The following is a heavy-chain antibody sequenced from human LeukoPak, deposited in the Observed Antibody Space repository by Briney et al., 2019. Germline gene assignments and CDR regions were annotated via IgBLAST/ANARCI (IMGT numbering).Heavy chain of an antibody. Sequence: GGSLRLSCAASGFTFDDYGMSWVRQAPGKGLEWVSGINWNGGSTGYADSVKGRFTISRDKAKNSLYLQMNSLRAEDTAVYYRARDGVGIVGATILFDYWGQGTLVTVSS. CDR1: GFTFDDYG. CDR3: ARDGVGIVGATILFDY. J-gene: IGHJ4*02. D-gene: IGHD1-26*01. CDR2: INWNGGST. V-gene: IGHV3-20*04.